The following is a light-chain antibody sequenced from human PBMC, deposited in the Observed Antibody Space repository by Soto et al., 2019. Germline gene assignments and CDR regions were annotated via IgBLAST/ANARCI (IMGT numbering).Light chain of an antibody. Sequence: QSVLTQPPSVSGAPGQRVTISCTGSSSNIGAGYDVHWYQQLPGTAPKLLIYGNNNRPSGVPDRFSGSKSGTSASLAITGLQAEDEADDYCQSYDSSLSASGVFGGGTKLTVL. J-gene: IGLJ3*02. CDR3: QSYDSSLSASGV. CDR1: SSNIGAGYD. V-gene: IGLV1-40*01. CDR2: GNN.